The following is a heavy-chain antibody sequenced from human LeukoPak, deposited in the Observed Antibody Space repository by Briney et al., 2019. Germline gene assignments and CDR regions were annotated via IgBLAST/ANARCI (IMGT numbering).Heavy chain of an antibody. Sequence: GGSLRLSCAASGFTVSSNYMSWVRQAPGKGLEWVSVIYSGGSTYYADSVKGRFTISRDNSKNTLYLQMNSLRAEDTAVYYCATLGITMVRGVIAFDYWGQGTLVTVSS. V-gene: IGHV3-53*01. J-gene: IGHJ4*02. CDR3: ATLGITMVRGVIAFDY. D-gene: IGHD3-10*01. CDR2: IYSGGST. CDR1: GFTVSSNY.